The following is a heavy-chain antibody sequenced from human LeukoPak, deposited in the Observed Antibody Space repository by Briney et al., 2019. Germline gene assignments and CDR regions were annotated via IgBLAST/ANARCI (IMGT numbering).Heavy chain of an antibody. CDR1: GGSFSGYY. CDR2: INHSGST. V-gene: IGHV4-34*01. J-gene: IGHJ6*02. Sequence: SETLSLTCAVYGGSFSGYYWSWIRQPPGKGLEWIGEINHSGSTNYNPSLKSRVTISVDTSKNQFSLKLSSVTAADTAVYYCARGGMVYAYYYGMDVWGQGTTVTVSS. D-gene: IGHD2-8*01. CDR3: ARGGMVYAYYYGMDV.